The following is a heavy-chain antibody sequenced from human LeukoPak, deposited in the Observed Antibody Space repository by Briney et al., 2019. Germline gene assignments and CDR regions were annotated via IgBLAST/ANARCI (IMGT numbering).Heavy chain of an antibody. CDR2: IKSKTEGETT. D-gene: IGHD6-13*01. V-gene: IGHV3-15*01. CDR1: GCNLNKSW. CDR3: TTELRWQQAPSSDY. Sequence: PGGSLRLSCAASGCNLNKSWMSWVRQAPGKGLEWVGRIKSKTEGETTAYAAPVKGRFTVSRHDLKSTFYMEMDSPKTEDTGVYYCTTELRWQQAPSSDYWGQGTLVTVSS. J-gene: IGHJ4*02.